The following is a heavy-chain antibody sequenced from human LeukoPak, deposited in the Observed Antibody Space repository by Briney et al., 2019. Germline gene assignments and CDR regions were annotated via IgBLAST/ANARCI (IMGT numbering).Heavy chain of an antibody. D-gene: IGHD3-10*01. CDR1: GFTFTGHG. V-gene: IGHV3-33*02. J-gene: IGHJ4*02. Sequence: GGSLRVSCAASGFTFTGHGMHWVRQAPGKGLEWVAIILLDGSKTYYGGTAKGRFTISRDNSTTTLNLQMDSLRAEDTDGYYGAKDLRSAYSRSGSYCVGYFEYWGQGTLVTVSS. CDR3: AKDLRSAYSRSGSYCVGYFEY. CDR2: ILLDGSKT.